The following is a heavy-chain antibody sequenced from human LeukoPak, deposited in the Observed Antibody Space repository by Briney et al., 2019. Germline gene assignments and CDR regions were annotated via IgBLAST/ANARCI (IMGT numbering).Heavy chain of an antibody. CDR2: ISSSGDNT. CDR1: GFTFTTYG. D-gene: IGHD2-8*01. V-gene: IGHV3-23*01. CDR3: AKGRALDAVASYLDY. Sequence: GGSLRLSCAASGFTFTTYGSGWVRQAPGKGLEWVSGISSSGDNTYYADSVKGQFTISRYNSKNTLDLQMNSLRAEDTAMYHCAKGRALDAVASYLDYWGQGTLVTVSS. J-gene: IGHJ4*02.